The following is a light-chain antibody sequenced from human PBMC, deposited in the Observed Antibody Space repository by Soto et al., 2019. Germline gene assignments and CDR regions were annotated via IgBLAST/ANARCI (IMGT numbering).Light chain of an antibody. CDR1: QSVSSSY. Sequence: EIVLTQSPGTLSLSPGERATLSCRASQSVSSSYLAWYQQKPGQAPRLLFYDASSRATGIPDRFSGSGSGTDFTLTISRLEPEDFAVYYCQQYGSSPPITFGQGTRLAIK. J-gene: IGKJ5*01. V-gene: IGKV3-20*01. CDR3: QQYGSSPPIT. CDR2: DAS.